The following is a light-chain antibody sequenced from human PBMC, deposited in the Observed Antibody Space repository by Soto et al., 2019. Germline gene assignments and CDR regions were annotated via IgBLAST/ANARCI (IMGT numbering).Light chain of an antibody. J-gene: IGLJ2*01. Sequence: QSALTQPASVSGSPGQSITISCTGTSSDVGSDNLVSWYQQYPGKAPKLMLYEGSKRPSGVSNRFSGSKSGNTASLTISGLQADDEADYYSCSYTDSSTRVVFGGGTKLTVL. CDR2: EGS. V-gene: IGLV2-23*01. CDR1: SSDVGSDNL. CDR3: CSYTDSSTRVV.